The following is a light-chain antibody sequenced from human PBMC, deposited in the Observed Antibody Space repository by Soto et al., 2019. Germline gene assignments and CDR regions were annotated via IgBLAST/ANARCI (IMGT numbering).Light chain of an antibody. Sequence: EIVLTQSPGTLPLSPGARATLSCRASQSLASNYLAWYQQKTGQTPRLLIYLASSRAPGIPDRFSGRGSGTDFTLPISRVEPEDFAVYYCQQYASSPWTFGQGTKVDIK. CDR3: QQYASSPWT. CDR1: QSLASNY. V-gene: IGKV3-20*01. J-gene: IGKJ1*01. CDR2: LAS.